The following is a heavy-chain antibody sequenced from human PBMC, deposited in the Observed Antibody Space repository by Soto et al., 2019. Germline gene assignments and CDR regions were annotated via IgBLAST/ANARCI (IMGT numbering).Heavy chain of an antibody. CDR3: ARGSGYSSSWSPFDY. J-gene: IGHJ4*02. CDR2: IIPIFGTA. CDR1: GGTFGSYA. V-gene: IGHV1-69*13. Sequence: SVKVSCKASGGTFGSYAISWLRQAPGQGLEWMGGIIPIFGTANYAQKFQGRVTITADESTSTAYMELSSLRSEDTAVYYCARGSGYSSSWSPFDYWGQGTLVTVSS. D-gene: IGHD6-13*01.